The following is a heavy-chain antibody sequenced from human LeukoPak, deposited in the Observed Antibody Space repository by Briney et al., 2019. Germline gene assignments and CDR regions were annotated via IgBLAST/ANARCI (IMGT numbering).Heavy chain of an antibody. CDR3: ARDLLEWGSGSYRNYYYYYYYMDV. D-gene: IGHD3-10*01. CDR1: GGSISGYF. V-gene: IGHV4-59*12. J-gene: IGHJ6*03. CDR2: IFHTGTT. Sequence: SETLSLTCTVSGGSISGYFWSWIRQPPGKGLEWIGYIFHTGTTNYNPSLKSRVTISVDTSKNQFSLKLSSVTAADTAVYYCARDLLEWGSGSYRNYYYYYYYMDVWGKGTTVTVSS.